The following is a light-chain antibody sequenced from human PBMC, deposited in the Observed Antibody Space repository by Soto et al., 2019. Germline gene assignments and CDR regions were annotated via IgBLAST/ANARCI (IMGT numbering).Light chain of an antibody. J-gene: IGKJ2*01. CDR3: QQSDRTPLT. V-gene: IGKV1-39*01. CDR2: AAS. CDR1: QRISSY. Sequence: DIQMTQSPSSLSASVGDRVTITCRASQRISSYLNWYQQIPGKAPKLLIYAASRLQTGVPSRFSGSGSGTDFTLTISTVQPEDFGIYYCQQSDRTPLTFGQGTKLEIK.